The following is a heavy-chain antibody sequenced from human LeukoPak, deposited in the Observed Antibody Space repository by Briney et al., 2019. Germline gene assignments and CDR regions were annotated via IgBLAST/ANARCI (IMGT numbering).Heavy chain of an antibody. V-gene: IGHV3-53*01. Sequence: GGSLRLSCAVSGFTVSGNYMSWVRQAPGKGLEWVSAMYSTGSTDYADSVKGRFTIFRDNSKNTLYLQMNNLRAEDTAVYYCAREGGPYSSTLRGQWGQGTLVTVSS. CDR2: MYSTGST. D-gene: IGHD2-2*01. CDR3: AREGGPYSSTLRGQ. CDR1: GFTVSGNY. J-gene: IGHJ4*02.